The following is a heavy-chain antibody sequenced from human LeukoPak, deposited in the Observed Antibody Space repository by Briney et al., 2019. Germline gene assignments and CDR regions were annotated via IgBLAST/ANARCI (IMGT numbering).Heavy chain of an antibody. J-gene: IGHJ4*02. CDR2: ISRSSRHV. V-gene: IGHV3-21*01. CDR1: GSTFSDYS. D-gene: IGHD2-2*01. CDR3: VRDRRDCSSTSCRDY. Sequence: GSLRLSCAASGSTFSDYSMNWVRPAPGKGLEWVSSISRSSRHVYYADSLEGRFTISRDDAKNTLYLQMNSLRVEDMAVYYCVRDRRDCSSTSCRDYWGQGTLVTVSS.